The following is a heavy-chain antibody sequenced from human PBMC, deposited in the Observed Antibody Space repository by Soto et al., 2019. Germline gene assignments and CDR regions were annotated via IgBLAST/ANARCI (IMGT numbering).Heavy chain of an antibody. J-gene: IGHJ4*02. V-gene: IGHV3-33*01. CDR2: IWYDGNNK. Sequence: QVQLVESGGGVVQPGRSLRLSCAASGFIFSGYGMHWVGQAPGKGLEWVAVIWYDGNNKYYADSVKGRFTISRDNSKNTLYLQMNSLRAEDTAVYYCARGQNTPMTYWGQGTLVTVSS. D-gene: IGHD5-18*01. CDR3: ARGQNTPMTY. CDR1: GFIFSGYG.